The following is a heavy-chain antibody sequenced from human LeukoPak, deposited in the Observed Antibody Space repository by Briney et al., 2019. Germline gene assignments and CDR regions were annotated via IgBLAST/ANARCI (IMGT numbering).Heavy chain of an antibody. J-gene: IGHJ4*02. CDR2: ISYDGSNK. CDR1: GFTFSSYA. Sequence: GGSLRLSCAASGFTFSSYAMRWVRQAPGKGLEWVAVISYDGSNKYYADSVKGRFTISRDNSKNTLYLQMNSLRAEDTAVYYCASHSSAKPFDYWGQGTLVTVSS. CDR3: ASHSSAKPFDY. V-gene: IGHV3-30-3*01. D-gene: IGHD2-2*01.